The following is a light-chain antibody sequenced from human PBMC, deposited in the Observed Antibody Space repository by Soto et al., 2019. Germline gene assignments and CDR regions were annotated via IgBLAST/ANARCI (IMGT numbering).Light chain of an antibody. CDR3: HQYDNVPPIT. Sequence: IQLTQSPSSLSASVGDRVTITCRASQGISSYLTWYQQKPGKAPKLLIYAASTLQSGVPSRFSGSRSGTDFTFTITSLQPEDIATYYCHQYDNVPPITFDQGTRLEI. J-gene: IGKJ5*01. CDR1: QGISSY. V-gene: IGKV1-33*01. CDR2: AAS.